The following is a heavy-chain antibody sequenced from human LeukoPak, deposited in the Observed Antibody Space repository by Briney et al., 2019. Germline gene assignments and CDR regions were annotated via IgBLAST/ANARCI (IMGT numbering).Heavy chain of an antibody. J-gene: IGHJ4*02. CDR3: ARRRAVAGYYSTNWYYFDF. CDR2: DYYSGSS. D-gene: IGHD6-13*01. Sequence: SETLSLTCTVSGGSITDYYWGWIRQPPGKGLEWIGYDYYSGSSNYNPSLKSRVTISVDTSKNQFSLKMSSVTAADTAVYYCARRRAVAGYYSTNWYYFDFWGQGTLVTVSS. CDR1: GGSITDYY. V-gene: IGHV4-59*01.